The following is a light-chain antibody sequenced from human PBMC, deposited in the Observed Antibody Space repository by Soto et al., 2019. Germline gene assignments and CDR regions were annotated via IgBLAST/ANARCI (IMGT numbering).Light chain of an antibody. CDR2: KAS. CDR3: QHYNSYPPMYT. CDR1: QTIGSL. J-gene: IGKJ2*01. Sequence: DIQMTQSPSTLSASVGDRVTITCRASQTIGSLLAWYQQKAGRAPKLLIYKASTLESGVPSRFSGSRSGTEFTLTISSLQPDDFATYSCQHYNSYPPMYTFGQGTKLEI. V-gene: IGKV1-5*03.